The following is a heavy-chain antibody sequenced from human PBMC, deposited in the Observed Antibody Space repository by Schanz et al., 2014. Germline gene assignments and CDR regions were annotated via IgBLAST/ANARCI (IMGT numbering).Heavy chain of an antibody. CDR1: GFSFSTYG. D-gene: IGHD1-7*01. CDR3: ASLIGTTSAHFYGMDV. CDR2: IWFDGINK. Sequence: QVQLVESGGGVVQPGRSLRLSCAASGFSFSTYGMHWVRQAPGKGLEWVAVIWFDGINKYYADSVKGRFTISRDKFKNTLYLHMNSLRAEDTAVYFCASLIGTTSAHFYGMDVWGQGTTVTVSS. V-gene: IGHV3-33*01. J-gene: IGHJ6*02.